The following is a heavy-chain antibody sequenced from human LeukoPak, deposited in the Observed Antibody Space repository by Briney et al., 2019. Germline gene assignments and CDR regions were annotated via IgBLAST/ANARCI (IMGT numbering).Heavy chain of an antibody. D-gene: IGHD2-2*01. CDR3: ARDMTRYCSSTSCPP. Sequence: ASVKVSCKASGYTFTGYYMHWVRQAPGQGLEWMGWIYPNSGGTNYAQKFQGRVTMTRDTSISTAYMELSRLRSDDTAVYYCARDMTRYCSSTSCPPWGQGTLVTVSS. V-gene: IGHV1-2*02. CDR2: IYPNSGGT. J-gene: IGHJ5*02. CDR1: GYTFTGYY.